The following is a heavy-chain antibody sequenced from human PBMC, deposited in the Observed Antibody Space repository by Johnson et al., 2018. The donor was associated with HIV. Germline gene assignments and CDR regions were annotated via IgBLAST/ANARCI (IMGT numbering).Heavy chain of an antibody. CDR2: ISWNSDDI. CDR3: TPIDWPGVVAFDI. Sequence: VQLVETGGGLIQPGWSLRLSCAVSGLSVSINYITWVRQAPGKGLEWVSGISWNSDDIGYAVYVKGRFSISRDNAKNSLYLQMNSLRREDTALYYCTPIDWPGVVAFDIWGQGTMVTVSS. D-gene: IGHD3-3*01. J-gene: IGHJ3*02. CDR1: GLSVSINY. V-gene: IGHV3-9*01.